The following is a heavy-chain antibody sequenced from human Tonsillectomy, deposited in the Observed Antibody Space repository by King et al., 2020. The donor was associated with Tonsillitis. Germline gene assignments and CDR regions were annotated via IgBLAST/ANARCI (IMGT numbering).Heavy chain of an antibody. CDR1: GFTFSSYE. CDR3: ARDQVRDYGDPAFDY. D-gene: IGHD4-17*01. J-gene: IGHJ4*02. CDR2: ISSSGSTI. V-gene: IGHV3-48*03. Sequence: VQLVESGGGLVQPGGSLRLPCAASGFTFSSYEINWVRQAPGKGLEWVSYISSSGSTIFYADSVKGRFTISRDNAKKSLSLQMNSLRAEDTAVYYCARDQVRDYGDPAFDYWGQGTLVTVSS.